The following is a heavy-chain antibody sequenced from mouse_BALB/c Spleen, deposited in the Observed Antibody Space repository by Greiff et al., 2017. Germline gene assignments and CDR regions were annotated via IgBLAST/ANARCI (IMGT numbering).Heavy chain of an antibody. CDR3: ARGGELLRYWFAY. J-gene: IGHJ3*01. D-gene: IGHD1-1*01. CDR1: GFTFSSYA. CDR2: ISSGGST. Sequence: EVMLVESGGGLVKPGGSLKLSCAASGFTFSSYAMSWVRQTPEKRLEWVASISSGGSTYYPDSVKGRFTISRDNARNILYLQMSSLRSEDTAMYYCARGGELLRYWFAYWGQGTLVTVSA. V-gene: IGHV5-6-5*01.